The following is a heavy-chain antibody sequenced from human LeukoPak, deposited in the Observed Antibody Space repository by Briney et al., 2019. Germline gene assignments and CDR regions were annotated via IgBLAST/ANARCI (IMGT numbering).Heavy chain of an antibody. CDR1: GFTFSSCA. V-gene: IGHV3-23*01. CDR3: ANDYRSGSFHDF. J-gene: IGHJ4*02. CDR2: ISASGGST. Sequence: GGSLRLSCTASGFTFSSCAMSWVRQAPGKGLEWVSTISASGGSTYYADSVKGRFTISRDNSKNTLYLQMNTLRAEDTAVYYCANDYRSGSFHDFWGQGTLVTVSS. D-gene: IGHD3-10*01.